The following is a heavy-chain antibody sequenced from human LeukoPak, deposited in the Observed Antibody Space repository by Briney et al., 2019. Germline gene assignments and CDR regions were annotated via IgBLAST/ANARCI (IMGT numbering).Heavy chain of an antibody. Sequence: SETLSLTCAVSGYSISSGYYWGWIRQPPGKGLEWIGSIYHSGSTYYNPSLKSRVTISVDTSKNQFSLKLSSVTAADTAVYYCARDGTPHDILTGPTGSDAFDIWGQGTMVTVSS. CDR1: GYSISSGYY. D-gene: IGHD3-9*01. CDR2: IYHSGST. CDR3: ARDGTPHDILTGPTGSDAFDI. V-gene: IGHV4-38-2*02. J-gene: IGHJ3*02.